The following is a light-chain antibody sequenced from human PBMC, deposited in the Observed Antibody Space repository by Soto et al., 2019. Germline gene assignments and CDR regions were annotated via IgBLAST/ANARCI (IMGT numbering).Light chain of an antibody. V-gene: IGLV1-40*01. CDR1: TSNIGAGYD. CDR2: ANN. Sequence: QSVLTQPPSVSGAPVQRVTISCTGSTSNIGAGYDVHWYQQLPGTAPKLFIYANNNRPYGVPDRFSGSQSGTSASLAITGLQADDEADYYCQSYDSSLSGVVFGGGNKLNVL. J-gene: IGLJ2*01. CDR3: QSYDSSLSGVV.